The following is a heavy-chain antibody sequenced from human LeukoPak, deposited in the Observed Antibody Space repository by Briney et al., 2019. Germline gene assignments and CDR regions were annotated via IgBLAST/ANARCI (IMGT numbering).Heavy chain of an antibody. CDR2: INSDGSST. D-gene: IGHD6-19*01. V-gene: IGHV3-74*01. CDR1: GSTFSSYW. CDR3: ARSAVAGRVSYFDY. Sequence: PGGSLRLSCAASGSTFSSYWMHWVRQAPGKGLVWVSRINSDGSSTTYADSVKGRFTISRDNAKNTLYLQMNSLRAEDTAVYYCARSAVAGRVSYFDYWGQGTLVTVSS. J-gene: IGHJ4*02.